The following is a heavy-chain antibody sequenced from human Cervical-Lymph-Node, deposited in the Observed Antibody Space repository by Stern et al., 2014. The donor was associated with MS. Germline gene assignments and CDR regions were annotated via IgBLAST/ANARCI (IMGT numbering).Heavy chain of an antibody. CDR2: ASDDGDKN. D-gene: IGHD3-3*02. CDR1: GFTFRNYA. V-gene: IGHV3-30*04. CDR3: ARSAHSDY. J-gene: IGHJ4*02. Sequence: QVQLVLSGGGVVQPGRSLRLSCVASGFTFRNYAMHWVRPAPGKGLEWVAVASDDGDKNSYADSVRGRFTISRNNSKISLYLQISSLRPDDTATYYCARSAHSDYWGQGSLVIVSS.